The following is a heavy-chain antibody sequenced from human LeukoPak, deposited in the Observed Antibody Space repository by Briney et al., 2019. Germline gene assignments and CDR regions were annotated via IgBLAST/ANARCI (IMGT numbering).Heavy chain of an antibody. Sequence: GGSLRLSCAASGFTFDDYGMSWVRQAPGKGLEWVSGINWNGGSTGYADSVKGRFTISRDNAKNSLYLQMNSLRAEDTAIYYCAKKLGGSCYSGIDYWGQGTLVTVSS. D-gene: IGHD2-15*01. CDR2: INWNGGST. V-gene: IGHV3-20*04. CDR3: AKKLGGSCYSGIDY. J-gene: IGHJ4*02. CDR1: GFTFDDYG.